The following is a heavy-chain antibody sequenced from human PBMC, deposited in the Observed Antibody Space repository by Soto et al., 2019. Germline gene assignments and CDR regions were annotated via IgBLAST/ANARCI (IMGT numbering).Heavy chain of an antibody. CDR3: ASTTGTSWEGYDY. V-gene: IGHV1-46*01. CDR2: INPSGGST. D-gene: IGHD2-2*01. CDR1: GYTFTSYY. Sequence: ASVKVSCKASGYTFTSYYMHWVRQAPGQGLEWMGIINPSGGSTSYAQKFQGRVTMTRDTSTSTVYMELRSLRSDDTAVYYCASTTGTSWEGYDYWGQGTLVTVSS. J-gene: IGHJ4*02.